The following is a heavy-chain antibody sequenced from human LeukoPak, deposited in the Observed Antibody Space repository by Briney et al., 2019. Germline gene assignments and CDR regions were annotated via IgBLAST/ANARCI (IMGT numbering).Heavy chain of an antibody. D-gene: IGHD3-10*01. CDR3: AAYGSGSYYNPGYYYGMDV. CDR2: FDPDDGET. V-gene: IGHV1-24*01. J-gene: IGHJ6*02. CDR1: GYTLTELS. Sequence: ASVKVSCKVSGYTLTELSMHWVRQAPGKGLEWMGGFDPDDGETIYAQKFQGRVTMTEDTSTDTAYMELSSLRSEDTAVYYCAAYGSGSYYNPGYYYGMDVWGQGTTVTVSS.